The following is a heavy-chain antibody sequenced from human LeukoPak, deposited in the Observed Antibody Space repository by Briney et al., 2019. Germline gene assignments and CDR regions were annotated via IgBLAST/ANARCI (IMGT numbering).Heavy chain of an antibody. J-gene: IGHJ3*02. Sequence: GGSLRLSCTASGFTFTTYWMSWVRHPPGKGLEWVANIKQDGTEKYYVDSVKGRFTISRDNAKNSLYLQMNSLRAEDMALYYCAKGNSYGQEYAFDIWGQGTMVTVSS. D-gene: IGHD5-18*01. CDR2: IKQDGTEK. CDR3: AKGNSYGQEYAFDI. V-gene: IGHV3-7*03. CDR1: GFTFTTYW.